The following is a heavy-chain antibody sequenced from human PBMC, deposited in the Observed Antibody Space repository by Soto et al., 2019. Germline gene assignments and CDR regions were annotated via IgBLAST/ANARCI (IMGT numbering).Heavy chain of an antibody. D-gene: IGHD5-12*01. J-gene: IGHJ6*02. V-gene: IGHV5-10-1*01. CDR1: GYSFTSYW. CDR2: IDPSDSYT. Sequence: PGESLKISCKGSGYSFTSYWISWGRQMPGKGLEWMGRIDPSDSYTNYSPSFQGHVTISADKSISTAYLQWSSLKASDTAMYYCARYIVATKGDLSYSGMDVWGQGTTLTVSS. CDR3: ARYIVATKGDLSYSGMDV.